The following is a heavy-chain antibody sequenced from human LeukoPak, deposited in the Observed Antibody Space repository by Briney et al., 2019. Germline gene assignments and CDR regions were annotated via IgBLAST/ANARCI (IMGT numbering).Heavy chain of an antibody. CDR1: GFTFSSYW. V-gene: IGHV3-74*01. J-gene: IGHJ4*02. Sequence: SGGSLRLSCAASGFTFSSYWMHWVRQAPGKGLVWVSRINSDGSSTSYADSVKGRFTISRDNAKNTLYLQMNSLRAEDTAVYYCATFRGYYDSDYWGQGTLVTVSS. CDR3: ATFRGYYDSDY. D-gene: IGHD3-22*01. CDR2: INSDGSST.